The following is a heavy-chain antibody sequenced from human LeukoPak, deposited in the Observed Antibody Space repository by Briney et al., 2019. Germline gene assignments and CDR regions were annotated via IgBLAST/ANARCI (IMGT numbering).Heavy chain of an antibody. CDR2: ISAYNGNT. V-gene: IGHV1-18*01. D-gene: IGHD6-25*01. CDR3: AKEGGGSIWYFDL. CDR1: GYTFSTYG. J-gene: IGHJ2*01. Sequence: ASVKVSCKASGYTFSTYGISWVRQAPGQGLEWMGWISAYNGNTLYAQKFQDRVIMTTDTSTSTAYMELRSLRFDDTAMYYCAKEGGGSIWYFDLWGRGTLVTVSS.